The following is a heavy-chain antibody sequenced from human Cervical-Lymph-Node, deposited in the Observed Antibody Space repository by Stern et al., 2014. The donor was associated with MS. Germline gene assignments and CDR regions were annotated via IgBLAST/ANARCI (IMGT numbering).Heavy chain of an antibody. CDR2: TSYDENHK. CDR1: GLTFSSYG. D-gene: IGHD2-8*01. CDR3: ARDYEDTSMLFDH. J-gene: IGHJ4*02. Sequence: DQLVESGGAVVQPGRYLRLSCAASGLTFSSYGMHWVRQAPGKRLEWVTVTSYDENHKYYAASVKVRFTISRYNSKTTLHLQMNSVTPDDTAIYYCARDYEDTSMLFDHWGQGTLVTVSS. V-gene: IGHV3-30*03.